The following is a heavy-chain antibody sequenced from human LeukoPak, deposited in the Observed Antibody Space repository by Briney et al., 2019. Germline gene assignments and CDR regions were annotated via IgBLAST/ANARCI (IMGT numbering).Heavy chain of an antibody. CDR2: ISPSGGST. V-gene: IGHV1-46*01. J-gene: IGHJ6*03. CDR1: GYTFTSNY. D-gene: IGHD4-17*01. CDR3: ARALNYGDYGFSTTTADYYYYYYMDV. Sequence: ASVKVSCKAFGYTFTSNYMHWVRQAPGQGPEWMGVISPSGGSTTYAQKFQGRVTLTRDMSTSTDYLELSSLRSEDTAVYYCARALNYGDYGFSTTTADYYYYYYMDVWGKGTTVTVSS.